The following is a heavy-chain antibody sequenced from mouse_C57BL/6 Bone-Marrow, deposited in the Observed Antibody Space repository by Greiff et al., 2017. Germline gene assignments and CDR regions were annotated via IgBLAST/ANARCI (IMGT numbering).Heavy chain of an antibody. CDR1: GYSITSGYY. Sequence: EVQLQQSGPGLVKPSQSLSLTCSVTGYSITSGYYWNWIRQFPGNKLEWMGYISYDGSNNYNPSLKNRISITRDTSKNQFFLKLNSVTTEDTATYYCARDHDYWGQGTLVTVSA. CDR3: ARDHDY. J-gene: IGHJ3*01. V-gene: IGHV3-6*01. CDR2: ISYDGSN.